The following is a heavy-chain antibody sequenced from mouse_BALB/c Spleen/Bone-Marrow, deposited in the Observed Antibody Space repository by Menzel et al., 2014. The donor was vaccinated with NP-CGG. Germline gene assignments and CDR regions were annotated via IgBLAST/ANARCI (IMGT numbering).Heavy chain of an antibody. CDR2: IWSDGST. CDR1: GFSLTSYG. Sequence: QVQLQQSGPGLVAPSQSLSITCTISGFSLTSYGVHWVRQPPGKGLEWLVVIWSDGSTTYNSALKSRLSISKDNSKSQVFLKMNSHQTNDTAMYYCARGGSFYAMDYWGQGTSVTVSA. CDR3: ARGGSFYAMDY. J-gene: IGHJ4*01. V-gene: IGHV2-6-1*01.